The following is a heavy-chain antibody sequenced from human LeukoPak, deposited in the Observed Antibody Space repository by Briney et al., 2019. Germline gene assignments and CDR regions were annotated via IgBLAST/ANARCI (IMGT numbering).Heavy chain of an antibody. D-gene: IGHD6-6*01. CDR1: GYTFTGYY. Sequence: ASVKVSCKASGYTFTGYYMHWVRQAPGQGLEWMGWINPNSGGTNYAQKFQGRVTMTRGTSISTAYMELSRLRSDDTAVYYCARTNRELVTGFDYWGQGTLVTVSS. V-gene: IGHV1-2*02. J-gene: IGHJ4*02. CDR2: INPNSGGT. CDR3: ARTNRELVTGFDY.